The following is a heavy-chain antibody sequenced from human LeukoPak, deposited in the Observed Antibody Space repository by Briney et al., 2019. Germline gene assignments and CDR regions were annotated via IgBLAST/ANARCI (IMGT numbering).Heavy chain of an antibody. J-gene: IGHJ4*02. Sequence: PGGSLRLSCAASGFTFSSYSMNWVRQAPGKGLEGISYISSTSTTVLYADSVKGRFTISRDNAKNSLDLQMNSLRAEDTAVYYCARDRVTYTTSVDPLDYWGQGTLVTVSS. CDR2: ISSTSTTV. V-gene: IGHV3-48*01. CDR3: ARDRVTYTTSVDPLDY. CDR1: GFTFSSYS. D-gene: IGHD2-2*02.